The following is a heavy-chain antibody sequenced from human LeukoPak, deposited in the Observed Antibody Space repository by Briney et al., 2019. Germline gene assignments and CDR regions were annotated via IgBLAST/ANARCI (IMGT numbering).Heavy chain of an antibody. V-gene: IGHV3-23*01. Sequence: GGSLRLSCAASGFTFSSYAMSWVRQAPGKGLEWVSAISGSGGSTYYADSVKGRFTISRDNSKNTLYLQMNSLRAEDTAVYYCAKDPRLLWFGESWRDYFDYWGQGTLVTVSS. CDR1: GFTFSSYA. D-gene: IGHD3-10*01. CDR3: AKDPRLLWFGESWRDYFDY. J-gene: IGHJ4*02. CDR2: ISGSGGST.